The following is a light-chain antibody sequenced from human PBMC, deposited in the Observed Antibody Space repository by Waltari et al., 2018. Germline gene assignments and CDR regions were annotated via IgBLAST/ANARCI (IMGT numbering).Light chain of an antibody. Sequence: DIHMTQSPSFLSASVGDRVTITCPASQRISSYLNWYQQQAGKGLKLLIYGSSSWQSAVPSRCSRTAAGEDVSHTCKGLQPEDFATDYCPQVYDRVTFGPGTTVDFK. J-gene: IGKJ3*01. CDR1: QRISSY. V-gene: IGKV1-39*01. CDR3: PQVYDRVT. CDR2: GSS.